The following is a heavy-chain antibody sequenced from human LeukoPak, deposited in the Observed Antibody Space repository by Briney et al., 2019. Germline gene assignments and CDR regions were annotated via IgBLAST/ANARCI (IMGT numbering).Heavy chain of an antibody. V-gene: IGHV3-11*04. CDR1: GFTFSDYH. D-gene: IGHD5-18*01. Sequence: GGSLRLSCAASGFTFSDYHMSWIRQAPGKGLEWVSYISSSGSTIYYADSVKGRFTISRDNAKNSLYLQMNSLRAEDTAVYYCARVREMGCSYGPYFDYWGQGTLVTVSS. CDR3: ARVREMGCSYGPYFDY. CDR2: ISSSGSTI. J-gene: IGHJ4*02.